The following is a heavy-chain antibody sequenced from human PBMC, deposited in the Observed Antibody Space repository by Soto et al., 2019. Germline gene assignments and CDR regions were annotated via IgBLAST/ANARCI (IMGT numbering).Heavy chain of an antibody. Sequence: GGSLRLSCVASGFTFGTYSMNWVRQAPGKGLEWISYISRSSLTIYYADSVEGRFTISRDNDRNSLYLQMNSLRAEDTAVYYCAREHCTSTSCYAFDYCGQGTLVTV. CDR3: AREHCTSTSCYAFDY. CDR2: ISRSSLTI. J-gene: IGHJ4*02. V-gene: IGHV3-48*01. CDR1: GFTFGTYS. D-gene: IGHD2-2*01.